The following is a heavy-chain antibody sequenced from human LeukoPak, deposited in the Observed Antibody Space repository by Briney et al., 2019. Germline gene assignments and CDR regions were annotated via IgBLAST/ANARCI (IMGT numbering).Heavy chain of an antibody. V-gene: IGHV3-11*06. Sequence: GGSLRLSCAASGFSFSGYYMSWIRQAPGKGLEWISNINSGGSTHYADSVKGRFTISRDNSKNTLYLQMNSLRAEDTAVYYCARDGAAAGTFDAFDIWGQGTMVTVSS. J-gene: IGHJ3*02. CDR3: ARDGAAAGTFDAFDI. D-gene: IGHD6-13*01. CDR2: INSGGST. CDR1: GFSFSGYY.